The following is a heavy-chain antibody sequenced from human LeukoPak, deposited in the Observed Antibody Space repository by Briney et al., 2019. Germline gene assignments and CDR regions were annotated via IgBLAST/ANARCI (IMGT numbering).Heavy chain of an antibody. D-gene: IGHD2-15*01. CDR3: ARLGCSGGSCYQYYYYYMDV. CDR1: GGSISSSSYY. Sequence: SETLSPTCTVSGGSISSSSYYWGWIRQPPGKGLEWIGSIYYSGSTYYIPSLKSRVTISVDTSKNQFSLKLSSVTAADTAVYYCARLGCSGGSCYQYYYYYMDVWGKGTTVTVSS. J-gene: IGHJ6*03. CDR2: IYYSGST. V-gene: IGHV4-39*01.